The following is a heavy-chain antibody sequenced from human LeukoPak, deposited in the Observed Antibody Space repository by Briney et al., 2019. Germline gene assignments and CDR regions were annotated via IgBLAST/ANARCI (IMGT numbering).Heavy chain of an antibody. D-gene: IGHD3/OR15-3a*01. CDR2: TFYTGRT. CDR1: GDSIISNIYW. V-gene: IGHV4-39*01. Sequence: PSETLSLTCTVSGDSIISNIYWWVWVRLPPGKGLEWIGATFYTGRTFYSPSLKSRVTISVDTSKNQFSLDLRSATAADTAVYYCARRRHNFDFYDVWGQGTRATVSS. CDR3: ARRRHNFDFYDV. J-gene: IGHJ3*01.